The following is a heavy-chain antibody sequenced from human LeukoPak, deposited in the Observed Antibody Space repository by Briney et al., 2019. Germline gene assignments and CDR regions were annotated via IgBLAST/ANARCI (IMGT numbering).Heavy chain of an antibody. V-gene: IGHV4-34*01. CDR1: GGSFSGYY. J-gene: IGHJ3*02. Sequence: SETLSLTCAVYGGSFSGYYWSWIRQPPGKGLEWIGEINHSGSTNYNPSLKSRVTISVDTSKNQFSLKLSSVTAADTAVYYCARGHPEWSTLGGAFDIWGQGTMVTVSS. D-gene: IGHD3-3*01. CDR2: INHSGST. CDR3: ARGHPEWSTLGGAFDI.